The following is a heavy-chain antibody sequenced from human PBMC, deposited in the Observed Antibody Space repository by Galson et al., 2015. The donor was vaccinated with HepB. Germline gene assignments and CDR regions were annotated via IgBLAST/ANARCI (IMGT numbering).Heavy chain of an antibody. Sequence: SETLSLTCTVSGGSISHYYWSWMRQPPGKGLEWIGYISDTERPDYNPSLESRVTISIDPSKNQFSLKLKSVTAADTAVYHCASMGGYGDYSFDYWGPGTLVTVSS. V-gene: IGHV4-59*01. CDR3: ASMGGYGDYSFDY. CDR2: ISDTERP. D-gene: IGHD4-17*01. CDR1: GGSISHYY. J-gene: IGHJ4*02.